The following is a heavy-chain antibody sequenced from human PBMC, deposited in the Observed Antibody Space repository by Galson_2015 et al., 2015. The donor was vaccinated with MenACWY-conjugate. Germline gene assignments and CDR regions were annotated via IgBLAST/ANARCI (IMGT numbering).Heavy chain of an antibody. CDR3: AKDAGNYYYYGMDV. CDR2: ISGSGGST. D-gene: IGHD6-13*01. Sequence: LRLSCAASGFTSSSYAMSWVRQAPGKGLEWASAISGSGGSTYYADSVKGRFTISRDNSKNTLYLQMNSLRAEDTAVYYCAKDAGNYYYYGMDVWGQGTTVTVSS. J-gene: IGHJ6*02. CDR1: GFTSSSYA. V-gene: IGHV3-23*01.